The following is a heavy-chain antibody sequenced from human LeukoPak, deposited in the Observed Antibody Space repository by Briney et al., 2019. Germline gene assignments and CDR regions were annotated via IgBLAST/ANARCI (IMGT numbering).Heavy chain of an antibody. CDR2: IRYDGSNK. J-gene: IGHJ4*02. D-gene: IGHD3-22*01. Sequence: QSGGSLRLSCAASGFTFSSYGMHWVRQAPGKGLEWVAFIRYDGSNKYYADSVKGRFTISRDNSKNTLYLQMNSLRAEDTAVYYCANTYYYDSSGYYYWGQGTLVTVSS. CDR1: GFTFSSYG. V-gene: IGHV3-30*02. CDR3: ANTYYYDSSGYYY.